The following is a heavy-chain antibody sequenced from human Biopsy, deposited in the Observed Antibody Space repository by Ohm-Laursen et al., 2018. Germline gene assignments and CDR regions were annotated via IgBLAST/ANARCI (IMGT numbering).Heavy chain of an antibody. Sequence: PGTLSLTCAVYGGSFNGYFWSWISQPPGKGLEWIGDITQSGSTNYSPSLKSRVTISVDTAKKQFSLSLRSVTAADTAEYYCARVPLPGIGAAYQGRFLYGMDIWGQGTTVSVSS. CDR1: GGSFNGYF. D-gene: IGHD6-13*01. CDR2: ITQSGST. J-gene: IGHJ6*02. V-gene: IGHV4-34*01. CDR3: ARVPLPGIGAAYQGRFLYGMDI.